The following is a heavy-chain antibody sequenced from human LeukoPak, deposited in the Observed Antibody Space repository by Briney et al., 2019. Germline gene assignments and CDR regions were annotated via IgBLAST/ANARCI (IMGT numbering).Heavy chain of an antibody. CDR3: ARDRGGYPDAFDI. Sequence: KPGGSLRLSCAASGFTFSSYSMNWVRQAPGKGLEWVSSISSSSSYIYYADSVKGRFTISRDNAKNSLYLQMNSLRAEDTAVYYCARDRGGYPDAFDIWGQGTMVTVSS. D-gene: IGHD5-12*01. J-gene: IGHJ3*02. V-gene: IGHV3-21*01. CDR1: GFTFSSYS. CDR2: ISSSSSYI.